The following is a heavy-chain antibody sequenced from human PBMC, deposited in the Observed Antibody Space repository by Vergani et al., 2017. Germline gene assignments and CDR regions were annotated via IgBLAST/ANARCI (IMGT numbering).Heavy chain of an antibody. D-gene: IGHD2-15*01. J-gene: IGHJ4*02. CDR2: IYTSGST. CDR1: GGSISSGSYY. Sequence: QVQLQESGPGLVKPSQTLSLTCTVSGGSISSGSYYWSWIRQPAGKGLEWIGRIYTSGSTNYNPSLKSRVTISVDTSKNQFSLKLSSVTAADTAVYYCARDPLLLRGGLDYWGQGTLVTVSS. CDR3: ARDPLLLRGGLDY. V-gene: IGHV4-61*02.